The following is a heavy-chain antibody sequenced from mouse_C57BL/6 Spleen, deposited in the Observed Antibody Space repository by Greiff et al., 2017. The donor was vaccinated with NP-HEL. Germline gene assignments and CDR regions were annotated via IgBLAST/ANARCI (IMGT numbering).Heavy chain of an antibody. Sequence: QVQLQQSGAELARPGASVKLSCKASGYTFTSYGISWVKQRTGQGLEWIGEIYPRSGNTYYNEKFKGKATLTADKSSSTAYMELRSLTSEDSAVYFCARRYGSRDWDFDVWGTGTTVTVSS. CDR1: GYTFTSYG. D-gene: IGHD1-1*01. V-gene: IGHV1-81*01. CDR2: IYPRSGNT. CDR3: ARRYGSRDWDFDV. J-gene: IGHJ1*03.